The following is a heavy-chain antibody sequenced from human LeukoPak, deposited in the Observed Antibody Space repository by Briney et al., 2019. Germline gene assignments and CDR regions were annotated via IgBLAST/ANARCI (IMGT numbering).Heavy chain of an antibody. CDR2: INPNSGGT. Sequence: ASVKVSCKASGYTFTGYYMHWVRQAPGQGLAWMGRINPNSGGTNYAQKFQGRVTMTRDTSISTAYMELSRLRSDDTAVYYCARDWYYYDSSGYYYVDWFDPWGQGILVTVSS. V-gene: IGHV1-2*06. CDR3: ARDWYYYDSSGYYYVDWFDP. J-gene: IGHJ5*02. CDR1: GYTFTGYY. D-gene: IGHD3-22*01.